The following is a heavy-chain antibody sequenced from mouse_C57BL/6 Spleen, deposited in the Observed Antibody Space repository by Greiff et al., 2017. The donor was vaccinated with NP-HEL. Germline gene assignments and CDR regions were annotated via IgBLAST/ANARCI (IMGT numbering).Heavy chain of an antibody. V-gene: IGHV5-17*01. Sequence: DVMLVESGGGLVKPGGSLKLSCAASGFTFSDYGMHWVRQAPEKGLEWVAYISSGSSTIYYADTVKGRFTITRDNAKNTLFLQVTSLRSEDTSMYYFASGGNYPGWYFEVWGTGTTVTVSS. CDR2: ISSGSSTI. CDR1: GFTFSDYG. D-gene: IGHD2-1*01. CDR3: ASGGNYPGWYFEV. J-gene: IGHJ1*03.